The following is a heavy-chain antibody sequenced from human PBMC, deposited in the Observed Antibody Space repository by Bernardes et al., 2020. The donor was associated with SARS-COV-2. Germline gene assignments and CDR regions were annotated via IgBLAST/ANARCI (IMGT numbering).Heavy chain of an antibody. Sequence: GGSLRLSCVASGFTFSNHLFSWFRQAPGKGLEWVSSISGAGMYIYYGDSVRGRFTISRDSSKNTLSLQMNSLRPEDTAVYYCFGDLGAFDVWGQGTMVTVSS. CDR2: ISGAGMYI. V-gene: IGHV3-66*02. J-gene: IGHJ3*01. CDR3: FGDLGAFDV. CDR1: GFTFSNHL. D-gene: IGHD3-16*01.